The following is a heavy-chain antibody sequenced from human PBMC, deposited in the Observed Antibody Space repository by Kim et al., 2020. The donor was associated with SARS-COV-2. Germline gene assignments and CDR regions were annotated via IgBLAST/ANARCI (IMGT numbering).Heavy chain of an antibody. J-gene: IGHJ4*02. CDR3: AKEWDTGVDHIFEY. D-gene: IGHD1-26*01. Sequence: LSLTCAVSGFTFSNYGMHWVRQAPGKGLEWVAVIWYDGSNKYYVDSVKGRFTISRDNSKNTLYLQMNSSRAEDTAVYYCAKEWDTGVDHIFEYWGQGTLVTVSS. CDR2: IWYDGSNK. CDR1: GFTFSNYG. V-gene: IGHV3-33*06.